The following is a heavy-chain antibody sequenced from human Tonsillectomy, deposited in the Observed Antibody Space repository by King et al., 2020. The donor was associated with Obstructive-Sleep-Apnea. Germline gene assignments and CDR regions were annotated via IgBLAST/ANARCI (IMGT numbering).Heavy chain of an antibody. D-gene: IGHD3-22*01. Sequence: VQLQESGPGLVKPSGTLSLTCAVSGGSISSSNWWNWVRQPPGKGLEWIGEIYHSGSTNYNPSLKSRVTISVDKSKNQFSLKLSSVTAAVTAVFYCSRADSSGYFPSHFDYWGQGTLVTVSS. V-gene: IGHV4-4*02. CDR1: GGSISSSNW. CDR3: SRADSSGYFPSHFDY. J-gene: IGHJ4*02. CDR2: IYHSGST.